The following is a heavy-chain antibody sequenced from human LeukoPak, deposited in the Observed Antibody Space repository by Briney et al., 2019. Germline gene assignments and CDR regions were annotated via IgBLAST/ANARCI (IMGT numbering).Heavy chain of an antibody. J-gene: IGHJ5*02. CDR1: GGTFSSYA. V-gene: IGHV1-2*02. Sequence: ASVKVSCKASGGTFSSYAISWVRQAPGQGLEWMGWINPNSGGTNYAQNFQGRVTMTRDTSISTAYMELSRLTSDDTAVYYCVRDDVSPWGQGTLVTVSS. CDR2: INPNSGGT. CDR3: VRDDVSP.